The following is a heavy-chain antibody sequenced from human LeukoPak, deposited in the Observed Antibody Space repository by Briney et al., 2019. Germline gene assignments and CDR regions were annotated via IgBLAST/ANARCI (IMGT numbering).Heavy chain of an antibody. J-gene: IGHJ4*02. Sequence: GASVKVSCKASGYTLTSYYMHWVRQAPGQGLEWMGIINPSGGSTSYAQKFQGRVTMTRDTSTSTVYMELSSLRSEDTAVYYCAAAAGPYYFDYWGQGTLVTVSS. CDR3: AAAAGPYYFDY. CDR1: GYTLTSYY. D-gene: IGHD6-13*01. CDR2: INPSGGST. V-gene: IGHV1-46*01.